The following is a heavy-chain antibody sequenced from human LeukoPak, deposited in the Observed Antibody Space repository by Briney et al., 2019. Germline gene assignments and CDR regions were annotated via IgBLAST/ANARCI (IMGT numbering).Heavy chain of an antibody. J-gene: IGHJ6*03. D-gene: IGHD2-15*01. CDR1: GFTFSSYG. CDR2: ISGSGGST. V-gene: IGHV3-23*01. CDR3: AKEGSGYYYYYYMDV. Sequence: GRSLRLSCAASGFTFSSYGMSWVRQAPGKGLEWVSAISGSGGSTYYADSVKGRFTISRDNSKNTLYLQMNSLRAEDTAVYYCAKEGSGYYYYYYMDVWGKGTTVTISS.